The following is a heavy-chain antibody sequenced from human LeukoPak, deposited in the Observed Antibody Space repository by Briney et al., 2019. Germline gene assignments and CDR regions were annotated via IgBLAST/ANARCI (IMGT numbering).Heavy chain of an antibody. V-gene: IGHV1-69*06. D-gene: IGHD3-9*01. CDR1: GGTFSSYA. CDR3: AREVNYDILTGYYAHFDY. CDR2: IIPIFGTA. J-gene: IGHJ4*02. Sequence: GASVKVSCKASGGTFSSYAISWVRQAPGQGLEWMGGIIPIFGTANYAQKFQGRVTITADKSTSTAYVELSSLRSEDTAVYYCAREVNYDILTGYYAHFDYWGQGTLVTVSS.